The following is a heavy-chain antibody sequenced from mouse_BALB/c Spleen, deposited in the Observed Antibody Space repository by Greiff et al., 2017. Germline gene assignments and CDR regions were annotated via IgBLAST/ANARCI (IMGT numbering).Heavy chain of an antibody. D-gene: IGHD2-4*01. Sequence: SGAELVKPGASVKLSCKASGYTFTSYYMYWVKQRPGQGLEWIGEINPSNGGTNFNEKFKSKATLTVDKSSSTAYMQLSSLTSEDSAVYYCTRGDYDYDGYYFDYWGQGTTLTVSS. CDR1: GYTFTSYY. CDR3: TRGDYDYDGYYFDY. V-gene: IGHV1S81*02. J-gene: IGHJ2*01. CDR2: INPSNGGT.